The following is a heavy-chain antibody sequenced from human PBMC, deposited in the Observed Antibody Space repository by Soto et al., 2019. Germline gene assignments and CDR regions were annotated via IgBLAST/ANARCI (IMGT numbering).Heavy chain of an antibody. Sequence: EVQLLESGGDLVQPRGSLRLSCAASGFTLSSYAMTWVRQAPGKGLEWVSSISGSGGTTYYGDSVKGRFTVSRDNYKNTLYLQMDSLRAEDTAVYFRARGSAFRVAVTGTDWFDPWGQGTLVTVSS. D-gene: IGHD6-19*01. V-gene: IGHV3-23*01. CDR1: GFTLSSYA. CDR3: ARGSAFRVAVTGTDWFDP. CDR2: ISGSGGTT. J-gene: IGHJ5*02.